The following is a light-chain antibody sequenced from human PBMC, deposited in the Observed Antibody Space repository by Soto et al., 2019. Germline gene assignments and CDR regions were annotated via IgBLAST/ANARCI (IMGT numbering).Light chain of an antibody. CDR2: GAS. CDR3: QQYAASPRT. V-gene: IGKV3-20*01. Sequence: EIVLTQSPGTLSLSPRERATLSCRASQSVSNAYLAWYQHKVGQSPRLLIYGASNRAPGIPHWFSGRGSGTDFTLAIIRLEPEEFAVYYCQQYAASPRTFGQGTQVEVK. CDR1: QSVSNAY. J-gene: IGKJ1*01.